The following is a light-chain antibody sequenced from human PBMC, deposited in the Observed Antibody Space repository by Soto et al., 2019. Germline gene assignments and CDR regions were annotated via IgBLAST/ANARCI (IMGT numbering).Light chain of an antibody. J-gene: IGLJ1*01. CDR1: SSDVGGYDY. CDR3: SSYTSSSTPYV. V-gene: IGLV2-14*03. CDR2: DVS. Sequence: QSVLTQPASVSGAPGQSITLSCPGSSSDVGGYDYVSWYQHHPGKAPKLMIHDVSNRPSGVSNRFSGSKSGNTASLTISGLQAEDEADYYCSSYTSSSTPYVFGTGTKVTVL.